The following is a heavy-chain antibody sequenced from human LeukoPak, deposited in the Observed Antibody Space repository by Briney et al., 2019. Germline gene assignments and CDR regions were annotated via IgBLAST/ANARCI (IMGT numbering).Heavy chain of an antibody. Sequence: ASVKVSCTASGYTFTSYGISWVRQAPGQGLEWMGWISAYNGNTNYAQKLQGRVTMTTDTSTSTAYMELRSLRSDDTAVYYCARDLGADIVVVVAATFWFDPWGQGTLVTASS. V-gene: IGHV1-18*01. D-gene: IGHD2-15*01. CDR3: ARDLGADIVVVVAATFWFDP. J-gene: IGHJ5*02. CDR1: GYTFTSYG. CDR2: ISAYNGNT.